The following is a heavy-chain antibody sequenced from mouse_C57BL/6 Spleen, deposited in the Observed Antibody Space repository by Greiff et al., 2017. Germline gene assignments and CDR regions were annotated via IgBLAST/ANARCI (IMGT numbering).Heavy chain of an antibody. D-gene: IGHD1-1*01. V-gene: IGHV1-69*01. CDR2: IDPSDSYT. CDR3: ARKDDYYGSSWTLAY. Sequence: QVQLQQPGAELVMPGASVKLSCKASGYTFTSYWMHWVKQRPGQGLEWIGEIDPSDSYTNYNQKFKGKSTLTVDKSSSTAYMQLSSLTSEDSAVYYCARKDDYYGSSWTLAYWGQVTLVTVSA. J-gene: IGHJ3*01. CDR1: GYTFTSYW.